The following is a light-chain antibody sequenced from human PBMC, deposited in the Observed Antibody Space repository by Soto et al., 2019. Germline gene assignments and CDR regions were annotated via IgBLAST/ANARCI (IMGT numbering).Light chain of an antibody. V-gene: IGLV1-44*01. Sequence: QSVLTQPPSASGTPGQRVTISCSGSSSNIGSNTVNWYQQLPGTAPKLLIYSNNQRPSGVPDPFSGSKSVTSASLAISGLQSEDEADYYCAAWDDSLNGVVFGGGTKVTVL. J-gene: IGLJ2*01. CDR1: SSNIGSNT. CDR3: AAWDDSLNGVV. CDR2: SNN.